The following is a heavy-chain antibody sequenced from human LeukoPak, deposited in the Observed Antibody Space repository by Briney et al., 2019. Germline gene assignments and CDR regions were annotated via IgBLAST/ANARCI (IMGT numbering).Heavy chain of an antibody. D-gene: IGHD3-22*01. V-gene: IGHV4-34*01. J-gene: IGHJ5*02. Sequence: SETLSLTCAVYGGSFSCYYWSWIRQPPGKGLEWIGEINHSGSTNYNPSLKSRVTISVDTSKNQFSLKLSSVTAADTAVYYCARGRARITMIVVANNWFDPWGQGTLVTVSS. CDR3: ARGRARITMIVVANNWFDP. CDR1: GGSFSCYY. CDR2: INHSGST.